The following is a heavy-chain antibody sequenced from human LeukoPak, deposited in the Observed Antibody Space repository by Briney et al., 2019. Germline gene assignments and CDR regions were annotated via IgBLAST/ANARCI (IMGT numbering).Heavy chain of an antibody. CDR1: GASSSNSS. CDR2: INYSGST. J-gene: IGHJ3*02. D-gene: IGHD3-3*01. Sequence: SGTLSFPCTVSGASSSNSSGTGIGSPPGRGRSGIAYINYSGSTNYNPSLKSGVTISVDTSKNHFSLTLSSVTAADTAVYYCARFGGPHAFDIWGQGTMVTVSS. V-gene: IGHV4-59*01. CDR3: ARFGGPHAFDI.